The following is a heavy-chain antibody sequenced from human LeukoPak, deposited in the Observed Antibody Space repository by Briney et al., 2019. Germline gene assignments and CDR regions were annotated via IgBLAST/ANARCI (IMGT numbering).Heavy chain of an antibody. CDR3: ARGSEVDTAMGGFDY. D-gene: IGHD5-18*01. J-gene: IGHJ4*02. Sequence: GSLRLSCVGSGFTFTNYAMDWVRQPPGKGLEWIGEINHSGSTNYNPSLKSRVTISVDTSKNQFSLKLSSVTAADTAVYYCARGSEVDTAMGGFDYWGQGTLVTVSS. CDR1: GFTFTNYA. CDR2: INHSGST. V-gene: IGHV4-34*01.